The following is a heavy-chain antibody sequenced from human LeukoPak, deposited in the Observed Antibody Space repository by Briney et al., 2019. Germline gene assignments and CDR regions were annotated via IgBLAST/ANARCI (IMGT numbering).Heavy chain of an antibody. CDR3: AHRGGGSFDY. Sequence: ESGPTLVKPTQTLTLTCDFSGFSLSTTAVAVGWIRQPPGNALEWLALIYWSDDKRYSPSLKSRLTITKDNSKNQVVLTVTNMDPVDTATYYCAHRGGGSFDYWGQGTLVTVSS. J-gene: IGHJ4*02. CDR1: GFSLSTTAVA. D-gene: IGHD5-12*01. V-gene: IGHV2-5*01. CDR2: IYWSDDK.